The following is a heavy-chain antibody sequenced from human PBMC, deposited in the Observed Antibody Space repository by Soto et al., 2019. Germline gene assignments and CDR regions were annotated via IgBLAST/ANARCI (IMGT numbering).Heavy chain of an antibody. Sequence: GGSLRLSCAVSGFTFSDYYMTWIRQAPGKGLEWVSYISSSTSHTNYADSVKGRFTISRDNAKNSLFLQMNSLKTEDTAIYYCARSAIVVLLYFDYWGQGTLVTVSS. V-gene: IGHV3-11*03. D-gene: IGHD2-8*01. CDR2: ISSSTSHT. J-gene: IGHJ4*02. CDR3: ARSAIVVLLYFDY. CDR1: GFTFSDYY.